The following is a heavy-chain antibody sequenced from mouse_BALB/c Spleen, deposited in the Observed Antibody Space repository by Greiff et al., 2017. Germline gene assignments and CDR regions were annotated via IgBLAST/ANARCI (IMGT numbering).Heavy chain of an antibody. Sequence: VQLQQSGAELARPGASVKLSCKASGYTFTSYWMQWVKQRPGPGLEWIGAIYPGDGDTRYTQKFKGKATLTADKSSSTAYMQLSSLASEDSAVYYCARADGNSYWGQGTTLTVSS. CDR3: ARADGNSY. CDR2: IYPGDGDT. D-gene: IGHD2-1*01. V-gene: IGHV1-87*01. J-gene: IGHJ2*01. CDR1: GYTFTSYW.